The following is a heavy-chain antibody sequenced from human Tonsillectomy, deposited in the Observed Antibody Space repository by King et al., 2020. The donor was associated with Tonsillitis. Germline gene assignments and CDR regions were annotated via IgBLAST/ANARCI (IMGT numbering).Heavy chain of an antibody. Sequence: VQLVESGGGLFQPGGSLRLSCAASGFTFSNYAMSWVRQAPGKGLEWVSTISGSGGSTYYADSVKGRLTISRDSSKNTLYLQMNSLRAEDTAVYYCAKDVNSGWLYYFDYWGQGTLVTVSS. V-gene: IGHV3-23*04. CDR3: AKDVNSGWLYYFDY. CDR2: ISGSGGST. J-gene: IGHJ4*02. CDR1: GFTFSNYA. D-gene: IGHD6-19*01.